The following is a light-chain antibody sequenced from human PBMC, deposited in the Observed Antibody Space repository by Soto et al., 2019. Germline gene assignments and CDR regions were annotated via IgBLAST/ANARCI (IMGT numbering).Light chain of an antibody. CDR1: QSLLHSNGYNY. CDR3: MQGLQDLT. J-gene: IGKJ5*01. CDR2: LGS. V-gene: IGKV2-28*01. Sequence: IVMTQSPLSLPVTPGEPASISCRSSQSLLHSNGYNYLDWYLQRPGPAPQLLIYLGSHRAPGVPDRFSGSGSGTDFTLKISRVEAEDVGVYYCMQGLQDLTFGQGTRLEIK.